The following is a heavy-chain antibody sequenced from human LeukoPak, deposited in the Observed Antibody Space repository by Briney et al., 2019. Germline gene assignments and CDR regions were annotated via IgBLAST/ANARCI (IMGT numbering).Heavy chain of an antibody. CDR1: GFTFSSYA. J-gene: IGHJ4*02. CDR3: ARGRQLGGPTTVYFDY. V-gene: IGHV3-30*04. D-gene: IGHD3-16*01. Sequence: TRGSLRLSCAASGFTFSSYAMHWVRQAPGKGLEWVAVIWNDGSNKYYVDSVKGRFTISRDNSKNTVYLQMNSLRAEDTAVYYCARGRQLGGPTTVYFDYWGQGTLVTVSS. CDR2: IWNDGSNK.